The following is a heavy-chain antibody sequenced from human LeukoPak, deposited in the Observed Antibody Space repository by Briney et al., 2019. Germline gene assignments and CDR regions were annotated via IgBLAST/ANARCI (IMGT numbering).Heavy chain of an antibody. V-gene: IGHV4-59*06. J-gene: IGHJ4*02. CDR2: IYYRGST. D-gene: IGHD1-1*01. CDR3: ARRVWNLTYYFDY. Sequence: SETLSLTCTDSGGSISSYYWSWIRQPPGKGLEWIGYIYYRGSTYYNPSLKGRVIMAVDTAKNQFSLKLSSVTAADTAIYYCARRVWNLTYYFDYWGQGTLVTVSS. CDR1: GGSISSYY.